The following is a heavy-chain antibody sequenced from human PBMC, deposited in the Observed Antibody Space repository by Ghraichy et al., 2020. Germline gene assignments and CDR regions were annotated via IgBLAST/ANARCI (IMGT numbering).Heavy chain of an antibody. Sequence: GSLGVSCAASGFTFRSYAMSWVRQAPGKGLEWGSAISDSGGDTYYADSVKGRYTISRDISKNTLYLQMNSRRAEDTAVYYCAKQYGDDPNVDYWGQGTLVAVSS. CDR3: AKQYGDDPNVDY. J-gene: IGHJ4*02. V-gene: IGHV3-23*01. CDR1: GFTFRSYA. CDR2: ISDSGGDT. D-gene: IGHD2-21*02.